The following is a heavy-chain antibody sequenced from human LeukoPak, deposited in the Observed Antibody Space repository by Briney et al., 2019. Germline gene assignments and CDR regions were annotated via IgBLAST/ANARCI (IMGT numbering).Heavy chain of an antibody. D-gene: IGHD6-13*01. J-gene: IGHJ6*02. CDR1: GGTFSSYA. CDR3: ARYYSSSWYDSYYYYGMDV. Sequence: SVKVSCKASGGTFSSYAISWVRQAPGQGLEWMGGIIPIFGTANYAQKFQGRVTITADESTSTAYMELSSLRSEDTAVYYCARYYSSSWYDSYYYYGMDVWGQGTTVTVSS. CDR2: IIPIFGTA. V-gene: IGHV1-69*13.